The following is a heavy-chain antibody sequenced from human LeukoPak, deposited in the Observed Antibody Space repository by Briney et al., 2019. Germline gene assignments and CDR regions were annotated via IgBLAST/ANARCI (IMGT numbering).Heavy chain of an antibody. Sequence: GESLNISCQGSGSSFTSYWISGVREMPGKGLGGWGRIDPSDSYTNYSPSFQGHVTISADKSISTAYLQWSSLKASDTAMYYCARHLTSTIAAAVTWGHGTLVTVSS. J-gene: IGHJ5*01. CDR3: ARHLTSTIAAAVT. CDR2: IDPSDSYT. D-gene: IGHD6-13*01. CDR1: GSSFTSYW. V-gene: IGHV5-10-1*01.